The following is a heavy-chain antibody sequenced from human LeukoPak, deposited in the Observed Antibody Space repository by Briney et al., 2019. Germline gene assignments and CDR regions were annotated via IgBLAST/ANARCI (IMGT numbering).Heavy chain of an antibody. CDR1: GFTFSTYA. J-gene: IGHJ5*02. Sequence: GRSLRLSCAASGFTFSTYAMHWVRQAPGKGLEWVAVISYDGSNKYYADSVKGRFTISRDNSKNTLNLQMNSLRAEDTAVYCCAKDGGYCSGGSCRSNWFDPWGQGTLVTVSS. V-gene: IGHV3-30-3*01. D-gene: IGHD2-15*01. CDR2: ISYDGSNK. CDR3: AKDGGYCSGGSCRSNWFDP.